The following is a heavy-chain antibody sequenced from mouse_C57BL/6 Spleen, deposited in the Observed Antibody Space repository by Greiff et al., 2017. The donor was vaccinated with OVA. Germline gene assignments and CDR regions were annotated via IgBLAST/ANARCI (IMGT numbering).Heavy chain of an antibody. CDR3: ARSMSYGSSFAY. CDR1: GYTFTDYN. V-gene: IGHV1-18*01. Sequence: DVQLQESGPELVKPGASVKIPCKASGYTFTDYNMDWVKQSHGKSLEWIGDINPNNGGTIYNQKFKGKATLTVDKSSSTAYMELRSLTSEDTAVYYCARSMSYGSSFAYWGQGTLVTVSA. CDR2: INPNNGGT. D-gene: IGHD1-1*01. J-gene: IGHJ3*01.